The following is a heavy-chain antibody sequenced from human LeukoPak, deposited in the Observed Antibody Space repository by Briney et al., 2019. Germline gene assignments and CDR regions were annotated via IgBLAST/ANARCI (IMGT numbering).Heavy chain of an antibody. D-gene: IGHD3-22*01. V-gene: IGHV3-48*01. CDR3: AREDYYDSSGSLDY. CDR1: GFTFSSYS. CDR2: ISSSSSTI. Sequence: GGSLRLSCAASGFTFSSYSMNWVHQAPGKGLEWVSYISSSSSTIYYADSVKGRFTISRDNAKNSLYLQMNSLRAEDTAVYYCAREDYYDSSGSLDYWGQGTLVTVSS. J-gene: IGHJ4*02.